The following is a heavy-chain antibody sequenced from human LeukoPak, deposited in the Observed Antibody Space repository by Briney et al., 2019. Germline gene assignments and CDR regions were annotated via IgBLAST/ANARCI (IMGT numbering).Heavy chain of an antibody. CDR2: IKQDGSEK. V-gene: IGHV3-7*03. CDR1: GFTFSSYW. J-gene: IGHJ4*02. CDR3: ARELFRRVYFDY. D-gene: IGHD3-10*01. Sequence: GGSLRLSCAASGFTFSSYWMSWVRQAPGKGLEWVANIKQDGSEKYYVGPVKGRFTISRDNAKNSLYLQMNSLRAEDTAVYYCARELFRRVYFDYWGQGTLVTVSS.